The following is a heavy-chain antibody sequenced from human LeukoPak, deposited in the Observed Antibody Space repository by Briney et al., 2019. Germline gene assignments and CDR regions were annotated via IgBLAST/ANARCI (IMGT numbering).Heavy chain of an antibody. Sequence: GASVKVSCKASGYTFTGYYMHWVRQAPGQGLEWMGWINPNSGGTNYAQKFQGRVTMTRDTSITTAFLQWSSLKASDTAMYYCARQAYATNLDAFDIWGQGTMVTVSS. D-gene: IGHD2-8*01. J-gene: IGHJ3*02. CDR1: GYTFTGYY. CDR2: INPNSGGT. CDR3: ARQAYATNLDAFDI. V-gene: IGHV1-2*02.